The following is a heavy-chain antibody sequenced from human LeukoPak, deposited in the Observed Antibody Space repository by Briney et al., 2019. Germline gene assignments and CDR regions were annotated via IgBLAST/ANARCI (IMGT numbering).Heavy chain of an antibody. V-gene: IGHV3-74*01. CDR2: IISDDSST. CDR3: AREMAYSSGRAFDI. Sequence: GGSLRLSCAASGFTFSSYWMHWVRQTPGKGLVWVSRIISDDSSTSYADYVKGRFTISRDNAKNTLYLQMNSLRVEDTAVHYCAREMAYSSGRAFDIWGQGIIVTVSS. J-gene: IGHJ3*02. CDR1: GFTFSSYW. D-gene: IGHD6-19*01.